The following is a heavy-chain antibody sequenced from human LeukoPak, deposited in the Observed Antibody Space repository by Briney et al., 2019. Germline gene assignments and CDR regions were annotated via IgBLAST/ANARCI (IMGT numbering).Heavy chain of an antibody. Sequence: SQTLSLTCTVSGGSISSGSYYWSWIRQPAGKGLEWIGRIYTSGSTNYNPSLKSRVTMSVDTSKNQFSLKLSSVTAADTAVYYCARDTWSGSDYWGQGTLVTVSS. D-gene: IGHD3-10*01. CDR2: IYTSGST. CDR1: GGSISSGSYY. J-gene: IGHJ4*02. V-gene: IGHV4-61*02. CDR3: ARDTWSGSDY.